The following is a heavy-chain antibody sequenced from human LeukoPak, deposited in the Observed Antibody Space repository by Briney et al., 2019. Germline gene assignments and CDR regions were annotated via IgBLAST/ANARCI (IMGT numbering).Heavy chain of an antibody. V-gene: IGHV3-30-3*01. D-gene: IGHD2-2*01. CDR3: ASGCSSTSCAILGYYYMDV. CDR2: ISYDGSNN. Sequence: PGGSLTLSCSASGFTFSSYAMLWLRQAPGKGLEGVAVISYDGSNNYYADYVKGPFTIDRAKSKHTLYLNMHSSRAEDTAVYYCASGCSSTSCAILGYYYMDVWGKGTTVTVSS. CDR1: GFTFSSYA. J-gene: IGHJ6*03.